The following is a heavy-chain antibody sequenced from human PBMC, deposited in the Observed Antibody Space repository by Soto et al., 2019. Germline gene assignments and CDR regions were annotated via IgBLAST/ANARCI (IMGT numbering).Heavy chain of an antibody. V-gene: IGHV1-18*04. CDR2: ISAYNGNT. D-gene: IGHD3-10*01. Sequence: GASVKVSCKASGYSFTSYGISWLRQAPGQGLEWMGWISAYNGNTNYAQKLQGRVTMTTDTSTSTAYMELRSLRSDDTAVYYCARDTYYGSGSYYKTQTYYYYGMDVWGQGTTVTVSS. CDR3: ARDTYYGSGSYYKTQTYYYYGMDV. J-gene: IGHJ6*02. CDR1: GYSFTSYG.